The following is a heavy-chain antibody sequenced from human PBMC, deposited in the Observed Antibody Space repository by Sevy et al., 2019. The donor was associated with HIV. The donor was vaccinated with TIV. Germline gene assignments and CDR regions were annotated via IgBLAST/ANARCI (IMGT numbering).Heavy chain of an antibody. CDR2: FYRGNKT. Sequence: GGSLRLSCVVSGFPFSSSYMNWVRQAPGKGLEWVSVFYRGNKTDYADSVKGRFTISRDNSQNTLYLQMNSLRAEDTAVYYCARDKNAHYYGMDVWGQGPTVTVSS. V-gene: IGHV3-53*01. CDR1: GFPFSSSY. CDR3: ARDKNAHYYGMDV. D-gene: IGHD2-2*01. J-gene: IGHJ6*02.